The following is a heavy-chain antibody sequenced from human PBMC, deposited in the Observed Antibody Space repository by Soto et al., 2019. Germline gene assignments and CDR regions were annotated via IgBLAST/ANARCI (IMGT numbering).Heavy chain of an antibody. J-gene: IGHJ4*02. CDR1: GGSISSGGYY. CDR3: ASQYYGSGSYYNED. V-gene: IGHV4-31*03. D-gene: IGHD3-10*01. Sequence: SETLSLTCTVSGGSISSGGYYWSWIRQHPGKGLEWIGYIYYSGSTYYNPSLKSRVTISVDTSKNQFSLKLSSVTAADTAVYYCASQYYGSGSYYNEDRGQGTLVTVSS. CDR2: IYYSGST.